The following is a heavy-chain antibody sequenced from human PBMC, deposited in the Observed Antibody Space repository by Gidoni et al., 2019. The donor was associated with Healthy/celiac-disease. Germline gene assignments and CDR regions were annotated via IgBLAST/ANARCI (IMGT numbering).Heavy chain of an antibody. J-gene: IGHJ4*02. CDR2: IKSKTDGGTT. D-gene: IGHD3-22*01. CDR3: TTHYYYDSSDQLRPFDY. V-gene: IGHV3-15*01. CDR1: GFTFRNAW. Sequence: EVQLVESGGGLVKPGGSLRLSCAASGFTFRNAWMSWVRQAPGNGLEWVGRIKSKTDGGTTDYAAPVKGRFTISRDDSKNTLYLQMNSLKTEDTAVYYCTTHYYYDSSDQLRPFDYWGQGTLVTVSS.